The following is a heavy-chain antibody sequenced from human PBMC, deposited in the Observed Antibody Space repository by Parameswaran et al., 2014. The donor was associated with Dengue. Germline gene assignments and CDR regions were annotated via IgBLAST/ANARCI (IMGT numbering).Heavy chain of an antibody. V-gene: IGHV1-8*01. J-gene: IGHJ6*02. D-gene: IGHD1-26*01. CDR3: VRGVGWEPSYYYYGLDV. Sequence: WVRQAPGQGLEWMGWMNPSSGNKGYAQKFQGRVAMTSNTSISTAYMELSSLRSEDTAVYYCVRGVGWEPSYYYYGLDVWGQGTTVTVSS. CDR2: MNPSSGNK.